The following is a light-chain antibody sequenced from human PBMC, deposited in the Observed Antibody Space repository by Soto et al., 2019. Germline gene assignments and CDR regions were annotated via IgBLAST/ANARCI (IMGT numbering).Light chain of an antibody. CDR1: SSDVGGYNY. CDR3: SSYTSSSLHV. J-gene: IGLJ1*01. CDR2: DVS. V-gene: IGLV2-14*03. Sequence: QSALTQPASVSGSPGQSITISCTGTSSDVGGYNYVSWYQQHPGKAPKLMIYDVSNRPPGVSNRFSGSKSGNTASLTISGLQAEDEADYYCSSYTSSSLHVFGTGTKVTVL.